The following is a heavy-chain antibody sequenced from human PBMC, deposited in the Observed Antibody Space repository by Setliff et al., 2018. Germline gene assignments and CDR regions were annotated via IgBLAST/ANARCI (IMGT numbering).Heavy chain of an antibody. CDR2: ISATSANI. Sequence: PGGSLRLSCAASGFNFNRYAMNWVRQTPGKGLEWVSYISATSANIQYADSVRGRFTVSRDNAKNSLYLQMNSLRAEDTATYYCARSENCFSTHCSPYDYWGQGTLVTVSS. D-gene: IGHD2-2*01. V-gene: IGHV3-48*01. J-gene: IGHJ4*02. CDR1: GFNFNRYA. CDR3: ARSENCFSTHCSPYDY.